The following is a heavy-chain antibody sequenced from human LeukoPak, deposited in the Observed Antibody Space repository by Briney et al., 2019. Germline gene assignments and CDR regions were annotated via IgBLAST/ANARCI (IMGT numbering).Heavy chain of an antibody. Sequence: SETLSLTCTVSGGSISSYYWSWIRQPPGKGLEWIGYIYYSGSTNYNPSLKSRVTISVDTSKNPFSLKLSSVTAADTAVYYCARVKSSGWYYFDYWGQGTLVTVSS. CDR1: GGSISSYY. D-gene: IGHD6-19*01. J-gene: IGHJ4*02. CDR3: ARVKSSGWYYFDY. V-gene: IGHV4-59*01. CDR2: IYYSGST.